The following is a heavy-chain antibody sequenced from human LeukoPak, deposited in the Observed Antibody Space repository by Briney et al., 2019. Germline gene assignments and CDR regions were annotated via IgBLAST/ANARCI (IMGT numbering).Heavy chain of an antibody. J-gene: IGHJ4*02. CDR1: GGSFSGYY. CDR3: ARDSSYYGVDY. Sequence: PSETLSLTCAVYGGSFSGYYWSWIRQPAGKGLEWIGRIYTSGSTNYNPSLKSRVTMSVDTSKNQFSLKLSSVTAADTAVYYCARDSSYYGVDYWGQGTLVTVSS. V-gene: IGHV4-4*07. CDR2: IYTSGST. D-gene: IGHD1-26*01.